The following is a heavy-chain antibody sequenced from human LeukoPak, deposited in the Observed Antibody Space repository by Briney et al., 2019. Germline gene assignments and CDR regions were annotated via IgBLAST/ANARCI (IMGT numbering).Heavy chain of an antibody. CDR2: IYSGGDS. Sequence: PGGSLRLSCAASGFTFNSRPMNWVRQAPGKGLEWVSVIYSGGDSYYADSVRGRFIISRDNSKNTLYLQMNSLTAEDTAVYYCARGGSSWYLFDYWGQGTLVTVSS. J-gene: IGHJ4*02. V-gene: IGHV3-66*01. CDR3: ARGGSSWYLFDY. D-gene: IGHD6-13*01. CDR1: GFTFNSRP.